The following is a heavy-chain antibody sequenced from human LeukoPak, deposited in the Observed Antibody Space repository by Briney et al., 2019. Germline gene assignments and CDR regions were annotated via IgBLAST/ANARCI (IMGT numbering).Heavy chain of an antibody. Sequence: GASVKVSCKASGYTFTSYYMHWVRQAPGQGLEWMGIINPGGGSTSYAQQFQGRVTLTRDTSTSTVYMELSSLRSEDTAVYYCARPERRYCSTTSCYTLDYWGQGTLVTVSP. CDR1: GYTFTSYY. D-gene: IGHD2-2*02. CDR3: ARPERRYCSTTSCYTLDY. CDR2: INPGGGST. V-gene: IGHV1-46*01. J-gene: IGHJ4*02.